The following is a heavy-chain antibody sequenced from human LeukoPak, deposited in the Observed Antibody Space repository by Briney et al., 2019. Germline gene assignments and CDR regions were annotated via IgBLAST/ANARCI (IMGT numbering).Heavy chain of an antibody. V-gene: IGHV3-30-3*01. CDR2: ISYDGSNK. CDR3: ARAGGDGYNFRFDSRLDY. Sequence: GGSLRLSCAASGFTFSSYAMSWVRQAPGKGLEWVAVISYDGSNKYYADSVKGRFTISRDNSKNTLYQQMNSLRAEDTAVYYCARAGGDGYNFRFDSRLDYWGQGTLVTVSS. D-gene: IGHD5-24*01. CDR1: GFTFSSYA. J-gene: IGHJ4*02.